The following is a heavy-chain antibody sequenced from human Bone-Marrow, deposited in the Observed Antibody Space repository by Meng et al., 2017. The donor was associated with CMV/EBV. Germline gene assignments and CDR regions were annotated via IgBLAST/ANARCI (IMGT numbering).Heavy chain of an antibody. CDR3: TKDSGRGVHLWFRGVDY. D-gene: IGHD3-10*01. CDR1: GLTLSSYG. CDR2: IRYGGGKK. Sequence: GGPLRLSCAASGLTLSSYGIHWVRQAPGKGLEWVAFIRYGGGKKEYVDSVKGRFTISRDNSKNTVNLQMNSLRAEDTAVYYGTKDSGRGVHLWFRGVDYWGQGTLVTVSS. V-gene: IGHV3-30*02. J-gene: IGHJ4*02.